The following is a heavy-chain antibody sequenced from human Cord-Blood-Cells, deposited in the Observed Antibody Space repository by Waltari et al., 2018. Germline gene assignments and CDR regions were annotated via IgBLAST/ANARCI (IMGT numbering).Heavy chain of an antibody. D-gene: IGHD6-13*01. Sequence: QVQLQQWGAGLLKPSETLSLTCAVYGGSFSGYYWSCIRQPPGKGLEWIGEINHSGSTNYNPSLKSRVTISVDTSKNQFSLKLSSVTAADTAVYYCARLSSSWYRDKDYWGQGTLVTVSS. CDR1: GGSFSGYY. V-gene: IGHV4-34*01. J-gene: IGHJ4*02. CDR3: ARLSSSWYRDKDY. CDR2: INHSGST.